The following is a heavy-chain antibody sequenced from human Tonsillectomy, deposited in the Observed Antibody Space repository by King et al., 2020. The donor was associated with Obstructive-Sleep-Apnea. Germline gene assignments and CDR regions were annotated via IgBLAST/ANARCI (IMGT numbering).Heavy chain of an antibody. CDR2: MRTKPNNYAT. Sequence: VKLVESGGGLVQPGGSLKLSCIASGFTFSDSVVHWVRQASGKGLEWVGRMRTKPNNYATAYVASVKGRFTISRDDSKNTAYLQMNSLKTEDTAVYYCSFGLSGDYWGQGTLVTVSS. CDR1: GFTFSDSV. CDR3: SFGLSGDY. D-gene: IGHD3-10*01. V-gene: IGHV3-73*02. J-gene: IGHJ4*02.